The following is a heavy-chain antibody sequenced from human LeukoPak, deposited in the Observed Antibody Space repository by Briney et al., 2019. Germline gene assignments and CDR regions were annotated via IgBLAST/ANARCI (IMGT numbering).Heavy chain of an antibody. CDR3: VKESGPFGAFDI. J-gene: IGHJ3*02. CDR1: GFTFSSYA. V-gene: IGHV3-23*01. Sequence: GGFLRLSCAASGFTFSSYAMSWVRQAPGKGLEWVSAISGSGVSTYYADSVKGRFTISRDNAKNTLYLQMNSLRGEDTAVYYCVKESGPFGAFDIWGQGTMVTVS. D-gene: IGHD3-10*01. CDR2: ISGSGVST.